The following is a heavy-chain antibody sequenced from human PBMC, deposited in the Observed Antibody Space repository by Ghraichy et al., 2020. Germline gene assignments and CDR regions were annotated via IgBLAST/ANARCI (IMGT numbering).Heavy chain of an antibody. V-gene: IGHV3-30-3*01. D-gene: IGHD6-6*01. CDR2: ISYDGSNK. J-gene: IGHJ4*02. Sequence: SLRLSCAASGFTFSSYAMYWVRQAPGKGLEWVAVISYDGSNKYYADSVKGRLTISRDNSKNTLYLQMNSLRAEDTAVYYCARDLGYSSSSFPRTFDYWGQGTLVTVSS. CDR1: GFTFSSYA. CDR3: ARDLGYSSSSFPRTFDY.